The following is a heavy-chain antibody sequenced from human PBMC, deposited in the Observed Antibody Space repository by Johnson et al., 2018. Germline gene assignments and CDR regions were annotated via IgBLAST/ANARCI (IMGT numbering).Heavy chain of an antibody. Sequence: VQLVQSGGGLVKPGGSLRLSCAASGFTFSSYSMNWVRQAPGKGLEWVSSISSSSSYIYYADSVKGRFTISRDNAKNSLYLQMNRLRAEDTAVDYCARVRQSYYGSGGRYYCYYMGVWGKGTTVTVSS. CDR3: ARVRQSYYGSGGRYYCYYMGV. CDR1: GFTFSSYS. V-gene: IGHV3-21*01. CDR2: ISSSSSYI. J-gene: IGHJ6*03. D-gene: IGHD3-10*01.